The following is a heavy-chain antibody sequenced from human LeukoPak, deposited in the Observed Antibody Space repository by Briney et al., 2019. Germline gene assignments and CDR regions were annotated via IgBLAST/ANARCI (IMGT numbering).Heavy chain of an antibody. J-gene: IGHJ4*02. CDR3: AGGSGISDF. CDR1: GFTFSNYG. V-gene: IGHV3-33*01. CDR2: IWHDGSNK. Sequence: GGSLRLSCAASGFTFSNYGMHWVRQAPGKGLEWVALIWHDGSNKYYADSVKGRFTISRDNSKNTLYLQMNSLRAEDTAEYYCAGGSGISDFWGQGTLVTVSS. D-gene: IGHD1-26*01.